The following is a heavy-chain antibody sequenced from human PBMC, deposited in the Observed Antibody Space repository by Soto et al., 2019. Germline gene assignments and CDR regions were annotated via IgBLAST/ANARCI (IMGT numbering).Heavy chain of an antibody. V-gene: IGHV1-2*02. D-gene: IGHD3-10*01. J-gene: IGHJ6*02. CDR1: GYTFTGYY. CDR2: INPNSGGT. Sequence: ASVKVSCKASGYTFTGYYMHWVRHAPGQGLEWMGWINPNSGGTNYAQKFQGRVTMTRDTSISTAYMELSRMRSDDTAVYYCATYYYGSGSYYYYYYGMDVWGQGTTVTVSS. CDR3: ATYYYGSGSYYYYYYGMDV.